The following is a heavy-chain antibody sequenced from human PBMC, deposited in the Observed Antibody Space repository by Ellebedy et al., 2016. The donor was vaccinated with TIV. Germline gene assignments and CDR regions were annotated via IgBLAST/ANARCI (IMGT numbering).Heavy chain of an antibody. J-gene: IGHJ6*03. CDR3: AREEGGYCSGGSCYSHYYYYFMDV. CDR1: GGSFSANY. D-gene: IGHD2-15*01. CDR2: INHTGST. V-gene: IGHV4-34*01. Sequence: SETLSLTCVVYGGSFSANYWSWIRQPPGKGLEWIGKINHTGSTNYNPSLKSRVTISIDTSKNQFSLRLSSVTAADTAVYYCAREEGGYCSGGSCYSHYYYYFMDVWGKGTTVTVSS.